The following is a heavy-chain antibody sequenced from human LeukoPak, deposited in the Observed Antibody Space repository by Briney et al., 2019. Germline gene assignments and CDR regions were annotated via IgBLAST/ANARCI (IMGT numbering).Heavy chain of an antibody. CDR3: AREDCSSTSCYAGWYYGMDV. CDR1: GFTFSGYT. Sequence: GRSLRLSCAASGFTFSGYTLHWVRQAPGKGLEWVAGISFDGSNKYHADSVKGRFTISRDNAKNSLYLQMNSLRAEDTAVYYCAREDCSSTSCYAGWYYGMDVWGKGTTVTVSS. D-gene: IGHD2-2*01. V-gene: IGHV3-30-3*01. J-gene: IGHJ6*04. CDR2: ISFDGSNK.